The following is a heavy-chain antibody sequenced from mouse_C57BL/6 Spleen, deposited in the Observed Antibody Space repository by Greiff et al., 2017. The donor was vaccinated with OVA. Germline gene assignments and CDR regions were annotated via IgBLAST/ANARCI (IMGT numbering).Heavy chain of an antibody. V-gene: IGHV5-17*01. D-gene: IGHD4-1*01. CDR2: ISSGSSTI. Sequence: DVMLVESGGGLVKPGGSLKLSCAASGFTFSDYGMHWVRQAPEKGLEWVAYISSGSSTIYYADTVKGRFTISRDNAKNTLFLQMTSLRSEDTAMYYCARVNWNYFDYWGQGTTLTVSS. J-gene: IGHJ2*01. CDR3: ARVNWNYFDY. CDR1: GFTFSDYG.